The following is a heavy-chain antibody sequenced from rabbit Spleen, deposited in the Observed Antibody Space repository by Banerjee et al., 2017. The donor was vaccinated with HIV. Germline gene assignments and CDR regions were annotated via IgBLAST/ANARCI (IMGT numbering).Heavy chain of an antibody. CDR1: GFSFSDKAV. CDR2: INAVTGRA. Sequence: QEQLVESGGGLVQPEGSLQLSCTASGFSFSDKAVMCWVRQAPGKGLEWIACINAVTGRAVYASWAKGRFTISKTSSTTVTLQMTSLTGADTATYFCARSYGSSSDSWYLSLWGPGTLVTVS. J-gene: IGHJ6*01. V-gene: IGHV1S45*01. D-gene: IGHD1-1*01. CDR3: ARSYGSSSDSWYLSL.